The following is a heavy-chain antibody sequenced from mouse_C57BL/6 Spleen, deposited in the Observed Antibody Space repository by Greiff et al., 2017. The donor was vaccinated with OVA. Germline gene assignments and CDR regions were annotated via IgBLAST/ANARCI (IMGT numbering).Heavy chain of an antibody. CDR2: IYPSDSET. CDR1: GYTFTSYW. V-gene: IGHV1-61*01. CDR3: ARNGGLYWYFDV. J-gene: IGHJ1*03. Sequence: QVQLQQPGAELVRPGSSVKLSCKASGYTFTSYWMDWVKQRPGQGLEWIGNIYPSDSETHYNQKFKDKATLTVDKSSITAYMQLSSLTSEDSAVYYCARNGGLYWYFDVWGTGTTVTVSS. D-gene: IGHD2-13*01.